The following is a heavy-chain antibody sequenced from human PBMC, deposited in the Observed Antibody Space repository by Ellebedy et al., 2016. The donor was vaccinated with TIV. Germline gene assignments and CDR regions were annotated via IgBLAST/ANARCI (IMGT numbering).Heavy chain of an antibody. D-gene: IGHD1-1*01. V-gene: IGHV3-7*01. CDR2: INHNGREK. CDR1: GSTISRSW. Sequence: GESLKISCAASGSTISRSWMSWVRQAPGKGLEWVANINHNGREKNFVDSVKGRFSISRDNAKNSLFLQMNSLRADHTAEYYCLPHDGLGYWGQGTLVTVSS. J-gene: IGHJ4*02. CDR3: LPHDGLGY.